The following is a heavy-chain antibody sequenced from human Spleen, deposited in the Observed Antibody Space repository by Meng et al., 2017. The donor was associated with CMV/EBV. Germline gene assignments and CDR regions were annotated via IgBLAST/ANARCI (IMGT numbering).Heavy chain of an antibody. CDR3: ARLVVPAARYYYYYGMDV. CDR1: GFRFDDYG. D-gene: IGHD2-2*01. CDR2: ISGSSTYT. J-gene: IGHJ6*02. Sequence: GGSLRLSCATSGFRFDDYGMAWVRQAPGKGLEWVSSISGSSTYTHYADSVKGRFTISRDNAKNSLYLQMNSLRAEDTAVYYCARLVVPAARYYYYYGMDVWGQGTTVTVSS. V-gene: IGHV3-21*01.